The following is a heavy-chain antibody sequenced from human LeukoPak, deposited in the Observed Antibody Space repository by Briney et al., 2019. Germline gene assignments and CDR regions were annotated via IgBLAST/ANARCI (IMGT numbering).Heavy chain of an antibody. D-gene: IGHD5-24*01. CDR1: GGLISHIEYY. J-gene: IGHJ4*02. CDR3: ASVSVWELATHPGGSFDY. V-gene: IGHV4-30-4*01. CDR2: IYHTGTT. Sequence: SQTLSLTCTVSGGLISHIEYYWSWIRQSPVKGLEWLGHIYHTGTTLYSPHLNNRLTVSVDSSRNQFSLTLNSVTAADTAVYYCASVSVWELATHPGGSFDYWGRGILLTVSS.